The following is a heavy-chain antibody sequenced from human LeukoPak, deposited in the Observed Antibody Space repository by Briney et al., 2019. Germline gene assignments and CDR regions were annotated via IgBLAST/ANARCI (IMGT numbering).Heavy chain of an antibody. CDR2: IWYGGSNK. CDR1: GFTFSSYG. J-gene: IGHJ5*02. CDR3: AKRWDYDSSGS. Sequence: PGRSLRLSCAASGFTFSSYGMHWVRQAPGKGLEWVAVIWYGGSNKYYADSVKGRFTISGDNSKNTLYLQMNSLRAEDTAVYYCAKRWDYDSSGSWGQGTLVTVSS. D-gene: IGHD3-22*01. V-gene: IGHV3-33*06.